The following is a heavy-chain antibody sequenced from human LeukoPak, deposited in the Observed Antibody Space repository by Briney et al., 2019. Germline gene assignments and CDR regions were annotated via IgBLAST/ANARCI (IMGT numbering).Heavy chain of an antibody. J-gene: IGHJ4*02. CDR3: ARDSNSRGGPPYSRSSADLDY. V-gene: IGHV3-30-3*01. D-gene: IGHD6-6*01. Sequence: GGSLRLSCAASGFTFSSYAMHWVRQAPGKGLEWVAVISYDGSNKYYADSVKGRFTISRDNSKNTLYLQMNSLRAEDTAVYYCARDSNSRGGPPYSRSSADLDYWGQGTLVTVSS. CDR2: ISYDGSNK. CDR1: GFTFSSYA.